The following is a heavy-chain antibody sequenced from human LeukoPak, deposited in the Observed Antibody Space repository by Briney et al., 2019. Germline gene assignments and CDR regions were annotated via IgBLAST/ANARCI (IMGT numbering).Heavy chain of an antibody. CDR1: GFTFNSYG. Sequence: GGSLRLSCAASGFTFNSYGMHRVRQAPGKGLEWVAFIWYDGSNKYYADSVKGRFTISRDNAKNSLSLQMNSLRAEDTAVYYCVRDGGVSGYDLLDYWGQGTLVTVSS. V-gene: IGHV3-33*01. CDR2: IWYDGSNK. CDR3: VRDGGVSGYDLLDY. D-gene: IGHD5-12*01. J-gene: IGHJ4*02.